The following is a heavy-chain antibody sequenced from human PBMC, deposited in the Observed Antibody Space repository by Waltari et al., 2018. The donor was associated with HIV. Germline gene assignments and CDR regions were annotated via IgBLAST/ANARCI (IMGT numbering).Heavy chain of an antibody. J-gene: IGHJ2*01. CDR1: GVTFSTSA. D-gene: IGHD1-7*01. CDR3: AKEGGNYGPWCFDL. Sequence: EVQLLESGGGLVQRGGSLRLSCAASGVTFSTSALSWVRQAPGKGLEWVSAISGGGINTYYADSVKGRFTISRDNSKNTLYLQMNSLRAEDTALFYCAKEGGNYGPWCFDLWGRGTLVTVSS. CDR2: ISGGGINT. V-gene: IGHV3-23*01.